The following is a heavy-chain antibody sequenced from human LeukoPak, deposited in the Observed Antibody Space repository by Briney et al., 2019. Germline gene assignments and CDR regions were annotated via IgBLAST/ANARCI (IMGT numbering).Heavy chain of an antibody. Sequence: SETLSLTCAVYGGSFSGYYWSWIRQPPGKGLEWIGEINHSGSTNYNPSLKSRVTISVDTSKNQFSLKLSSVTAADTAVYYCASSSGWYQEVYWGQGTLVTVSS. J-gene: IGHJ4*02. CDR1: GGSFSGYY. D-gene: IGHD6-19*01. CDR3: ASSSGWYQEVY. CDR2: INHSGST. V-gene: IGHV4-34*01.